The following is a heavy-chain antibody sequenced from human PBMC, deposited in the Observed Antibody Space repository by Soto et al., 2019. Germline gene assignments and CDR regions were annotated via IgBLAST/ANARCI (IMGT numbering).Heavy chain of an antibody. CDR1: GFTFSTFA. CDR2: ITGSGGST. CDR3: AKTLFVGVN. V-gene: IGHV3-23*01. J-gene: IGHJ4*02. D-gene: IGHD3-16*01. Sequence: EVQLLESGGDLVQIGGSLRLSCAASGFTFSTFAMSWVRQAPGKGLEWVSAITGSGGSTYYGDAVKGRFTISRDNSKNTLYLQMSSLRADDSAVYYCAKTLFVGVNWGQGTLVTVSS.